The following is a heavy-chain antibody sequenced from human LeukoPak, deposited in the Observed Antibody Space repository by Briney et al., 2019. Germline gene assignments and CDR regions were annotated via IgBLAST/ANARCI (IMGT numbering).Heavy chain of an antibody. D-gene: IGHD2-2*02. CDR1: GFTFSSYG. CDR2: IWYDGSNK. V-gene: IGHV3-33*01. CDR3: ARDGGYCSSTSCYRNYYYYYMDV. Sequence: GGSLRLSCAASGFTFSSYGMPWVRQAPGKGLDWVAVIWYDGSNKYYADSVKGRFTISRDNSKNTLYLQMNSLRAEDTAVYYCARDGGYCSSTSCYRNYYYYYMDVWGKGTTVTVSS. J-gene: IGHJ6*03.